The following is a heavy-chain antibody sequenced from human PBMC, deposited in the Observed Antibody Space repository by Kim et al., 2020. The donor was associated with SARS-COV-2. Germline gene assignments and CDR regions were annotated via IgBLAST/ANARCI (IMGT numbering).Heavy chain of an antibody. CDR2: IIPILGIA. CDR3: ARNTEGVAGTRISVYFDY. V-gene: IGHV1-69*04. Sequence: SVKVSCKASGGTFSSYAISWVRQAPGQGLEWMGRIIPILGIANYAQKFQGRVTITADKSTSTAYMELSSLRSEDTAVYYCARNTEGVAGTRISVYFDYWGQGTLVTVSS. CDR1: GGTFSSYA. J-gene: IGHJ4*02. D-gene: IGHD6-19*01.